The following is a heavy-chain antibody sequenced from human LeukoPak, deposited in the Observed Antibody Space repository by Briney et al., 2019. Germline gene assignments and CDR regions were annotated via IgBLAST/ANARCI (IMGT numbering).Heavy chain of an antibody. CDR2: IRDDGSNK. J-gene: IGHJ4*02. Sequence: AGGALRLSCAASGFTFSSYGMHWVRQAPGKGLEWVAFIRDDGSNKYYADSVKGRFTISRDNSKNTLYLQMNSLRAEDTAVYYCAKDHNLGYCSGGSCYYFDYWGQGSLVTVSS. CDR3: AKDHNLGYCSGGSCYYFDY. D-gene: IGHD2-15*01. V-gene: IGHV3-30*02. CDR1: GFTFSSYG.